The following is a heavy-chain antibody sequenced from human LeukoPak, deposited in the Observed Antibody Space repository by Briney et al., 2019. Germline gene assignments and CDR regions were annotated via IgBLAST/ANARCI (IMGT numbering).Heavy chain of an antibody. CDR2: ISAYNGNT. CDR3: ARGSGYSIKGYYYYYGMDV. Sequence: ASVKVSCKASGYTFTSYGISWVRQAPGQGLEWMGWISAYNGNTNYAQKLQGRVTTTTDTSTSTAYMELRSLRSDDTAVYYCARGSGYSIKGYYYYYGMDVWGQGTTVTVSS. CDR1: GYTFTSYG. D-gene: IGHD6-13*01. J-gene: IGHJ6*02. V-gene: IGHV1-18*01.